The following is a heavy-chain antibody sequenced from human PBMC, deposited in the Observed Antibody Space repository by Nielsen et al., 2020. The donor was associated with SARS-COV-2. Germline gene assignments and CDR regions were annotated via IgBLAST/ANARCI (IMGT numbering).Heavy chain of an antibody. CDR2: ISWNSGSI. D-gene: IGHD6-13*01. CDR3: ASPGAAAGIDY. J-gene: IGHJ4*02. V-gene: IGHV3-9*01. Sequence: SLKISCAASGFTFDDYAMHWVRQALGKGLEWVSGISWNSGSIGYADSVKGRFTISRDNSKNTPYLQMNSLRAEDTAVYYCASPGAAAGIDYWGQGTLVTVSS. CDR1: GFTFDDYA.